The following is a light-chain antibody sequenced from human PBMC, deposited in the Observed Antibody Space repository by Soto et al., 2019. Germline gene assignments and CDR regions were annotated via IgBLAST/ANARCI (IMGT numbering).Light chain of an antibody. CDR2: EVN. J-gene: IGLJ1*01. V-gene: IGLV2-14*01. CDR3: SSYSISTAYL. CDR1: SSDVGGYNY. Sequence: QSALTQPRSVSGSPGQSVTISCTGTSSDVGGYNYVSWYQLHTGKAPKLMVFEVNNRPSGVSYRFSGSKSGNTASLTISGLQAEDEADYFCSSYSISTAYLFGTGTKVTV.